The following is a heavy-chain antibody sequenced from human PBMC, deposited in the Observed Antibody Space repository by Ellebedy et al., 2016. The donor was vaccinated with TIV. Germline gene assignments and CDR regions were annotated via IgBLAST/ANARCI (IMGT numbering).Heavy chain of an antibody. CDR2: MNPNSGNT. Sequence: AASVKVSCKSSGYTFSNYDINWVRQATGQGLEWMGWMNPNSGNTGYAQKFQGRVTLTRNTSIGTAYMVLSSLKSEDTAVYYCARVPIQTTIIRDRRMDVWGQGTTVTVSS. J-gene: IGHJ6*02. CDR1: GYTFSNYD. V-gene: IGHV1-8*01. CDR3: ARVPIQTTIIRDRRMDV. D-gene: IGHD3-10*01.